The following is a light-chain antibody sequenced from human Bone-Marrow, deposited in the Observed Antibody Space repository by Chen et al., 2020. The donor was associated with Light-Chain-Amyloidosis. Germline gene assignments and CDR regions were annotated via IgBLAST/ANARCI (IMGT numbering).Light chain of an antibody. Sequence: QLVVTQSPSASASLGASVKPPCPLSSGHSNYAVAWRQQQPDHGPRYLIKVNSDGSYSESEGIPDRFSGYSSGAGRYFTIYSLQAEDEADYYCQTWDPGNWVFGGGTKLTVL. J-gene: IGLJ3*02. CDR2: VNSDGSY. CDR1: SGHSNYA. V-gene: IGLV4-69*01. CDR3: QTWDPGNWV.